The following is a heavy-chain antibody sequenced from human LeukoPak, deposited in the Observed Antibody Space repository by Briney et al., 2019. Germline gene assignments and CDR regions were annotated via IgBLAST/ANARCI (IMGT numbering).Heavy chain of an antibody. Sequence: SVKVSCKASGGTFSSYAISWVRQAPGQGLEWMGGIIPIFGTANYAQKFQGRVTITTDESTSTAYMELSSLRSEDTAVYYCARATSANEYSFGYHFDYWGQGTLVTVSS. CDR3: ARATSANEYSFGYHFDY. D-gene: IGHD5-18*01. J-gene: IGHJ4*02. CDR2: IIPIFGTA. CDR1: GGTFSSYA. V-gene: IGHV1-69*05.